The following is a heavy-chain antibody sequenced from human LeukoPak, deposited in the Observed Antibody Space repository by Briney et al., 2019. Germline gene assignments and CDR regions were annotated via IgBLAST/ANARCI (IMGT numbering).Heavy chain of an antibody. CDR1: RFTFSNNW. V-gene: IGHV3-7*01. CDR2: VKQDGSEK. J-gene: IGHJ4*02. Sequence: GGSLRLSCAASRFTFSNNWMSWVRQAPGKGLEWVANVKQDGSEKYYADSVKGRFTISRDNAKNSLYMQMSSLRAEDTAVYYCARELAVTGPFDYWGQGTLVTVSS. D-gene: IGHD6-19*01. CDR3: ARELAVTGPFDY.